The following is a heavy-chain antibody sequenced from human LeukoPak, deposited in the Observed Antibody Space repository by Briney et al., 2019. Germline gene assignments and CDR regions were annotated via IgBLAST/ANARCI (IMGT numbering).Heavy chain of an antibody. D-gene: IGHD3-10*02. CDR2: INPSGGST. Sequence: ASVKVSCMASGYTFTSYYIHWGRQAPGQGLEWMGIINPSGGSTSYPQKFQERVTMTRDTSTSTVYMEPSSLKSDDTAIYYCARGVFGELEKLMFQHWGQGTLVTVSS. V-gene: IGHV1-46*01. CDR1: GYTFTSYY. J-gene: IGHJ1*01. CDR3: ARGVFGELEKLMFQH.